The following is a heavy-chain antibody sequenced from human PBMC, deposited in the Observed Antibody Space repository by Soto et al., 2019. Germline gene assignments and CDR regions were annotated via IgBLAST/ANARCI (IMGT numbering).Heavy chain of an antibody. V-gene: IGHV1-2*02. J-gene: IGHJ4*02. Sequence: GASVKVSCKASGYTFTGYYMHWVRQAPGQGLEWMGWINPNSGGTNYAQKFQGRVTMTRDTSISTAYMELSRLRSDDTAVYYCARLHLYYGGNSGRAFDYWGQGTLVTVSS. D-gene: IGHD4-17*01. CDR1: GYTFTGYY. CDR2: INPNSGGT. CDR3: ARLHLYYGGNSGRAFDY.